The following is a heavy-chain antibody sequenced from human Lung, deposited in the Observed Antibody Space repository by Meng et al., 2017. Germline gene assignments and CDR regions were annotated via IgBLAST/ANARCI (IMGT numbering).Heavy chain of an antibody. CDR1: GYTFIDAY. V-gene: IGHV1-2*06. CDR3: ARDGGNYDFDY. D-gene: IGHD1-7*01. Sequence: VPLVEAGPEVKKPGASVKLSCRASGYTFIDAYVHWVRQAPGQGLEWMGRIIPSSGDANSAQKFLGRVTLTWDTSISTAYMELSSLRSDDTAIYYCARDGGNYDFDYWGQGTLVTVSS. CDR2: IIPSSGDA. J-gene: IGHJ4*02.